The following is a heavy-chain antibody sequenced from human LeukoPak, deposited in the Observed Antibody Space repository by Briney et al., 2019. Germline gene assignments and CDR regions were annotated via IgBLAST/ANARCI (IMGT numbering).Heavy chain of an antibody. CDR3: AKGQELDDGVFDS. Sequence: ETLSLTCTVSGGSISSYYWSWIRQPPGKGLEWVSSIRSNGDTTYNADSVKGRFTTSRDNSKNTLYLQMNSLRVEDTAIYYCAKGQELDDGVFDSWGQGTLVTVSS. CDR1: GGSISSYY. J-gene: IGHJ4*02. CDR2: IRSNGDTT. D-gene: IGHD1-1*01. V-gene: IGHV3-23*01.